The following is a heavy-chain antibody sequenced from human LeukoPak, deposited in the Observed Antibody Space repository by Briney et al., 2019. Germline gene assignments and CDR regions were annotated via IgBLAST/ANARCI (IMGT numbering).Heavy chain of an antibody. V-gene: IGHV3-30*04. J-gene: IGHJ4*02. Sequence: PGGSLRLSCAASGFTFSSYAMHWVRQAPGKGLEWVAVISYDGSNKYYADSVKGRFTISRDNSKNTLYLQMNGLRAEDTAVYYCARGLSYSYGFADYWGQGTLVTVSS. D-gene: IGHD5-18*01. CDR2: ISYDGSNK. CDR3: ARGLSYSYGFADY. CDR1: GFTFSSYA.